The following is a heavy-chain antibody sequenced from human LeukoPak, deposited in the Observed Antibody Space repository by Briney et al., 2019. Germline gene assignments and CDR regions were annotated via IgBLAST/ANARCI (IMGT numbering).Heavy chain of an antibody. CDR3: ARVGRGLRVRSFDY. Sequence: SQTLSHTCTVSGGSISSGDYYWSWIRQPPGKGQQWIGYIYYSGSTYYNPSLKSRVTISVDTSKNQFSLKLSSVTAADTAVYYCARVGRGLRVRSFDYWGQGTLVTVSS. D-gene: IGHD4-17*01. CDR1: GGSISSGDYY. J-gene: IGHJ4*02. CDR2: IYYSGST. V-gene: IGHV4-30-4*08.